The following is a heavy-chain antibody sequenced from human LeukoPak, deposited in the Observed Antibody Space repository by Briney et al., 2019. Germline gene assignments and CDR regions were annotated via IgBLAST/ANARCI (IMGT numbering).Heavy chain of an antibody. CDR3: ARGASGHSSNWNFPYYYYMDV. CDR2: IKQDGSER. J-gene: IGHJ6*03. Sequence: GGSLRLSCEGSGFTFSSYWMNWVRQAPGKGLEWVANIKQDGSERYYVDSVKGRFTISRDNAKNSLYLQMNSLRDDDTAMYYCARGASGHSSNWNFPYYYYMDVWGKGTTVTISS. V-gene: IGHV3-7*01. D-gene: IGHD6-13*01. CDR1: GFTFSSYW.